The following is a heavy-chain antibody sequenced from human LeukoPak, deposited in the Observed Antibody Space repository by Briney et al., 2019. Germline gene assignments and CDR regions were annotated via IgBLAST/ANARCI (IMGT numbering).Heavy chain of an antibody. CDR1: GFIFSEYA. Sequence: GGSLRLSCAASGFIFSEYAMHWVRQTPGKGLEWAAAIWNDGSDENYADSVKGRFTISSDNSKNTLYLQMNSLRAEDTAVYYCAFEIGRSQGAFDIWGQGTMITVSS. CDR2: IWNDGSDE. D-gene: IGHD1-26*01. V-gene: IGHV3-33*01. CDR3: AFEIGRSQGAFDI. J-gene: IGHJ3*02.